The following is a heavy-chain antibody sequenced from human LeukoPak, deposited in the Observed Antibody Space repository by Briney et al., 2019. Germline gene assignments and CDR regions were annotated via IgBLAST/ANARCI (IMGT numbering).Heavy chain of an antibody. D-gene: IGHD5-24*01. J-gene: IGHJ4*02. Sequence: AGGSLRLSCAASGFTFSTYGMSWVRQAPGKGLEWVSAISSSSSTYYGDSVKGRFTISRDNSKNTLYLQMNSLRAEDTAVYYCAREMTIITYSFDSWGQGTLVTVSS. CDR2: ISSSSST. CDR1: GFTFSTYG. CDR3: AREMTIITYSFDS. V-gene: IGHV3-23*01.